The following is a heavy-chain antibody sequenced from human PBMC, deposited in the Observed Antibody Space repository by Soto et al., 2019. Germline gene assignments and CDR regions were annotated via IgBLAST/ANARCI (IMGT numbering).Heavy chain of an antibody. CDR2: IIPILGIA. CDR1: GGTFSSYT. V-gene: IGHV1-69*08. J-gene: IGHJ4*02. Sequence: QVPLVQSGAEVKKPGSSVKVSFKASGGTFSSYTISWVRQAPGQGREWMGRIIPILGIANYAQKFQGRVTITAHQSTSTAYMALSSLRSEDTAVYYCARDSGGSYCAPIYYWGQGTLVTVSS. D-gene: IGHD1-26*01. CDR3: ARDSGGSYCAPIYY.